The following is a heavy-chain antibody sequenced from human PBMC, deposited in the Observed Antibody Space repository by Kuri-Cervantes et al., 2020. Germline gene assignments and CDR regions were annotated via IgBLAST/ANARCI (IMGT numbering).Heavy chain of an antibody. CDR2: INHSGST. J-gene: IGHJ4*02. CDR1: GGSFSGYY. CDR3: ARHAHYYDSSGYYYVGYFDY. V-gene: IGHV4-34*01. Sequence: SETLSLTCAVYGGSFSGYYWSWIRQPPGKGLEWIGEINHSGSTNYNPSLKSRVTISVDTSKNQFSLKLSSVTAADTAVYYCARHAHYYDSSGYYYVGYFDYWGQGTLVTVSS. D-gene: IGHD3-22*01.